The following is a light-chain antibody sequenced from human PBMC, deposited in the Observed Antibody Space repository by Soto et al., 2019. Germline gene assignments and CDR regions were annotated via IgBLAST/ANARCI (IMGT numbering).Light chain of an antibody. CDR3: QQYGSSGT. J-gene: IGKJ1*01. CDR1: RSLDSGQ. V-gene: IGKV3-20*01. CDR2: GAS. Sequence: EIVLTQSPRTLALSRGERSTLSCRVRRSLDSGQLAWYKQKPGQAPRLLIYGASNRATGIPDRLSGSGSGTEFTLTISRMEPEDSAVYYCQQYGSSGTFGQGTKVDIK.